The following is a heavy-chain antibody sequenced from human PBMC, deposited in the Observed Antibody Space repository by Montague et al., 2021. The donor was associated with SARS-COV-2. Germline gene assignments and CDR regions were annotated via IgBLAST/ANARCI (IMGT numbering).Heavy chain of an antibody. D-gene: IGHD2-15*01. CDR1: GGSFSGYY. CDR2: INHSGST. CDR3: ARAPVDDNCSGGSCYSRYYYCMDV. J-gene: IGHJ6*02. Sequence: SETLSLTCAVYGGSFSGYYWSWIRKPPGKGLEWIGEINHSGSTNYNPSLTSQVTISVDTSKNQFSLKLSSVTAADTAVYYCARAPVDDNCSGGSCYSRYYYCMDVWGQGTPVTVSS. V-gene: IGHV4-34*01.